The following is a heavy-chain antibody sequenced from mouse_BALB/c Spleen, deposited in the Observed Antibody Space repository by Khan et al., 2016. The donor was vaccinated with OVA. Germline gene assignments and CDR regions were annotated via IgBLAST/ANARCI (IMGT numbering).Heavy chain of an antibody. V-gene: IGHV1-7*01. J-gene: IGHJ3*01. Sequence: QVQLQQSGAELAKPGASMKLSCKASGYTFTTYWMHWVKQRPGQGLEWIGYIDPTTGYTEYNHKFKDRATLTTNKSSSTAYMQLISLTSADSAAYYCARRGLYGNFAYWGQGTLVTVSA. D-gene: IGHD2-1*01. CDR3: ARRGLYGNFAY. CDR1: GYTFTTYW. CDR2: IDPTTGYT.